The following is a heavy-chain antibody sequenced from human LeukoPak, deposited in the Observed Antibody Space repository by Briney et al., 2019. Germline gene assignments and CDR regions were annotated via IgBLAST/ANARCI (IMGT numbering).Heavy chain of an antibody. J-gene: IGHJ4*02. Sequence: PGGSLRLSCAASGFTFSSYWMSWVRQAPGKGLEWVANIKQDGSKKNYVDSVKGRFTISRDNGKNSLYLQMNSLRAEDTAVYYCAGRSVSFDYWGQGTLVTVSS. CDR3: AGRSVSFDY. CDR1: GFTFSSYW. V-gene: IGHV3-7*01. CDR2: IKQDGSKK. D-gene: IGHD3-10*01.